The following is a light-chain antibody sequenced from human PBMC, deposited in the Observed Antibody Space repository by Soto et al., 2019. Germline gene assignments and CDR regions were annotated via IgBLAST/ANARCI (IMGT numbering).Light chain of an antibody. CDR3: CSYAGSE. CDR1: SSDVGGYNY. CDR2: DVS. V-gene: IGLV2-11*01. Sequence: QSALTQPRSVSGSPGQSVTISCTGTSSDVGGYNYVSWYQQHPGKAPKLVIYDVSERPSGVPDRFSGSKSGNTASLTISGLQAEDEADYYCCSYAGSEFGGGTKLTVL. J-gene: IGLJ2*01.